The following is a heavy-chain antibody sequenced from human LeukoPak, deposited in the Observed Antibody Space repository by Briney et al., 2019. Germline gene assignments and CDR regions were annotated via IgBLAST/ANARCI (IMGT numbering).Heavy chain of an antibody. CDR3: ARHVGRPADSSGYPNSFDS. D-gene: IGHD3-22*01. CDR2: THPSGNT. J-gene: IGHJ5*01. CDR1: GGSISSHYF. Sequence: SETLSLTCAVFGGSISSHYFWTWVRQPPGRGLERIGETHPSGNTNYNPPLTSRVIISVDTSERQFSLKLNSVTAADTAVYYCARHVGRPADSSGYPNSFDSWGQGTLVTVSS. V-gene: IGHV4-4*02.